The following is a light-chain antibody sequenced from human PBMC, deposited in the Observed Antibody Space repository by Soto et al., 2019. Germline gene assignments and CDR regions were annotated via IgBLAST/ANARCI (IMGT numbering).Light chain of an antibody. CDR1: QSIDSY. CDR3: QQSYSMPWT. CDR2: AAS. Sequence: DIQMTQSPSSLSASVGDRVTITCRTSQSIDSYLNWYQEKPGKAPNLLMYAASSLQSGVPSRFSGSGSVTDFTLTITSLQPEDFATYYCQQSYSMPWTFGQGTKVEVK. V-gene: IGKV1-39*01. J-gene: IGKJ1*01.